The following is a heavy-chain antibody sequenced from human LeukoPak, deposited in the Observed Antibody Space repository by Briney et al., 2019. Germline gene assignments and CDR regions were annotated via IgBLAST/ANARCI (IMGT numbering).Heavy chain of an antibody. D-gene: IGHD2-15*01. CDR2: IYYGGST. CDR3: ARLCSGGSCYSMSAFDI. CDR1: GGSISRSSYY. J-gene: IGHJ3*02. Sequence: SETLSLTCTVSGGSISRSSYYWGWIRQTPGKGPEWIGSIYYGGSTYYNPSLKSRVTISVDTSKNQFSLKLSSVTAADTAVYYCARLCSGGSCYSMSAFDIWGQGTMVTVSS. V-gene: IGHV4-39*01.